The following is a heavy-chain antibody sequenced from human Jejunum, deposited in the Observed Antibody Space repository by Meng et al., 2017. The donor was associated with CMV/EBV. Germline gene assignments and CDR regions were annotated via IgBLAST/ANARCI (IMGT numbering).Heavy chain of an antibody. CDR1: YSFTTHD. CDR2: IRPYNGNT. J-gene: IGHJ6*02. V-gene: IGHV1-18*01. CDR3: ARVVVVPADYYTMDV. D-gene: IGHD2-2*01. Sequence: YSFTTHDITWVRQAPGQGLEWMGLIRPYNGNTKYAQRVQDRVTMTTDTSTRTAYMELRSLTSDDTAVYYCARVVVVPADYYTMDVWGQGTTVTVSS.